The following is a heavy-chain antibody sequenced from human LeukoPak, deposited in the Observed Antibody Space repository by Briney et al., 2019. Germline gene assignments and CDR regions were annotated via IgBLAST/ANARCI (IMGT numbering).Heavy chain of an antibody. D-gene: IGHD2-15*01. Sequence: GGSLRLSCAASGFIVSSDYMSWVRQAPGKGLEWVSAIYRGGGTYYADSVKGRFTISRDSSKNTLFLQMNSLRAEDTAVYYCAKVPECSGSTCYGGYQYYYMDVWGKGTTVTVSS. CDR3: AKVPECSGSTCYGGYQYYYMDV. CDR2: IYRGGGT. CDR1: GFIVSSDY. V-gene: IGHV3-53*01. J-gene: IGHJ6*03.